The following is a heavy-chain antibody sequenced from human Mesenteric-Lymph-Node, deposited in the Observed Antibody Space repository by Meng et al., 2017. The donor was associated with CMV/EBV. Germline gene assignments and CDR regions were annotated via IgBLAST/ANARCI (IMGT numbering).Heavy chain of an antibody. D-gene: IGHD6-19*01. J-gene: IGHJ5*02. CDR1: GYTFTDYG. CDR3: ARDPRIAVAPPPWDNTRFDP. CDR2: ISAHNGNT. Sequence: ASVKVSCKASGYTFTDYGISWVRQAPGQGLEGIGWISAHNGNTKYAQKFQDRVIMTTDTGTRTAHMELRSLRSDDTAVYYCARDPRIAVAPPPWDNTRFDPWGQGTLVTVSS. V-gene: IGHV1-18*01.